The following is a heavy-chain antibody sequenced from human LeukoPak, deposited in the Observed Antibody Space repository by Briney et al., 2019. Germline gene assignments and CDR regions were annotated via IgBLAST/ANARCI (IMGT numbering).Heavy chain of an antibody. CDR2: IGNKVNNYIT. J-gene: IGHJ4*02. V-gene: IGHV3-72*01. CDR3: ARAAYSHGLDY. CDR1: GSTFSDHY. D-gene: IGHD5-18*01. Sequence: AGGSLRLSCVDSGSTFSDHYMDWVRQAPGKGLEWVGRIGNKVNNYITDYAASVKGRFTVSRDDSQSSLYLHMNSLKTEDTAMYYCARAAYSHGLDYWGQGTLVTVSS.